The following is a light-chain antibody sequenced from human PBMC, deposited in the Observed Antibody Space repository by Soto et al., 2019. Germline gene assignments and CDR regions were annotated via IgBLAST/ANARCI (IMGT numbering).Light chain of an antibody. CDR3: HQSYSTPRT. J-gene: IGKJ1*01. CDR1: QSISSY. Sequence: DIQMTQSPSSLSASVGDRVTITCRASQSISSYLNWYQQKPGKAPKLLIYAASSLQSGVPSRFSGSGSWTDFTLTISSLQPEDFVTYFCHQSYSTPRTFGQGTKVEIK. V-gene: IGKV1-39*01. CDR2: AAS.